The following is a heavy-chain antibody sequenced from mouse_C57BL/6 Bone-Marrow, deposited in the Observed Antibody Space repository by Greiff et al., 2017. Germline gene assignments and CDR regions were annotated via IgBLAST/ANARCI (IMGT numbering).Heavy chain of an antibody. CDR1: GYTFTSYW. Sequence: QVQLQQPGTELVKPGASVKLSCKASGYTFTSYWMHWVKQRPGQGLEWIENINPSNGGTNYNEKFKSKATLTVDKSSSTAYMQLSSLTSEDSAVYYCARAGILWLRRAWFAYWGQGTLVTVSA. J-gene: IGHJ3*01. D-gene: IGHD2-2*01. V-gene: IGHV1-53*01. CDR2: INPSNGGT. CDR3: ARAGILWLRRAWFAY.